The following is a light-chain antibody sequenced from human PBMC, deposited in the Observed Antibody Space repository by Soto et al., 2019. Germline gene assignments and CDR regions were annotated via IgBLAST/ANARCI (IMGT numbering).Light chain of an antibody. Sequence: EIVLTQSPGTLSSSPGEGATLSCRASQSLSSSYLAWYQHKPGQAPRLLISGAARRATGIPERCRGTGSGTYFTLSISRLAPEDFAVYFCQQYGSSPWTFGHGTKVEIK. CDR1: QSLSSSY. V-gene: IGKV3-20*01. J-gene: IGKJ1*01. CDR2: GAA. CDR3: QQYGSSPWT.